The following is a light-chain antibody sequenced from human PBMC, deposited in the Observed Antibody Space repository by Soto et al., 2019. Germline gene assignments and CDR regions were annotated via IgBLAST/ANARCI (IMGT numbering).Light chain of an antibody. CDR2: EGT. Sequence: QSALTQPASVSGSPGQSITISCTGTSRDVGTYNLVSWYQQHPGKAPKLMIYEGTKRPSGVSSRFSASTSGSTASLTISGLQAEDEADYYCCSYAGSSTHVLFGGGTKVTVL. CDR1: SRDVGTYNL. V-gene: IGLV2-23*01. J-gene: IGLJ2*01. CDR3: CSYAGSSTHVL.